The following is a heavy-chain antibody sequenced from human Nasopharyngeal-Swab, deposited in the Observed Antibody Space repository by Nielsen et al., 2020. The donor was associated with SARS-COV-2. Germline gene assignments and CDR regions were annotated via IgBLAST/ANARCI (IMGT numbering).Heavy chain of an antibody. J-gene: IGHJ5*02. CDR1: GYTLTELS. CDR2: FDPEDGET. D-gene: IGHD6-13*01. CDR3: ATGAAAGTQNWFDP. V-gene: IGHV1-24*01. Sequence: ASVKVSCKVSGYTLTELSMHWVRQAPAKGLEWMGGFDPEDGETIYAQKFQGRVTMTEDTSTDTAYMELSSLGSEDTAVYYCATGAAAGTQNWFDPWGQGTLVTVSS.